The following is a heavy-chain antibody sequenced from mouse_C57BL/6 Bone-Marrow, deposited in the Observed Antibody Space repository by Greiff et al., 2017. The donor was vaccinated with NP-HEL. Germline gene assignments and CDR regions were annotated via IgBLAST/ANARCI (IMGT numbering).Heavy chain of an antibody. J-gene: IGHJ2*01. D-gene: IGHD4-1*01. CDR2: IYPRSGNT. CDR3: STGTGGY. V-gene: IGHV1-81*01. CDR1: GYTFTSYG. Sequence: QVQLQQSGAELARPGASVKLSCKASGYTFTSYGISWVKQRTGQGLEWIGEIYPRSGNTYYNEKFKGKATLTADKSSSTAYMELRSLTSEDSAVYFCSTGTGGYWGHGTTLTVSS.